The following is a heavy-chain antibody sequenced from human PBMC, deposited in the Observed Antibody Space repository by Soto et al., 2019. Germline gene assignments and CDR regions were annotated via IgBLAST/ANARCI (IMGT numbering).Heavy chain of an antibody. CDR1: GFTFSNAW. CDR3: TTDYSWVGAPHNYYYYMDV. J-gene: IGHJ6*03. CDR2: IKSKTDGGTT. D-gene: IGHD1-26*01. Sequence: GGSLRLSCAASGFTFSNAWMSWVRQAPGKGLEWVGRIKSKTDGGTTDYAAPVKGRFTISRDDSKNTLYLQMNSLKTEDTAVYYCTTDYSWVGAPHNYYYYMDVWGKGTTVTVSS. V-gene: IGHV3-15*01.